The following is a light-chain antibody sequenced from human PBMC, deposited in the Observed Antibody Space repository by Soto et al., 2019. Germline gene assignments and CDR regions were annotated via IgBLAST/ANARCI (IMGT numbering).Light chain of an antibody. Sequence: QSALSQPASVSGSPGQSITISCTGTSNDVGYYNYVSWYQQHPGKAPKVIITEVSNRPSGVSNRFSGSKSGNTASLTISGLQAEDEADYYCSSYVNYNTFVVFGGGTKLTVL. CDR1: SNDVGYYNY. V-gene: IGLV2-14*01. J-gene: IGLJ2*01. CDR2: EVS. CDR3: SSYVNYNTFVV.